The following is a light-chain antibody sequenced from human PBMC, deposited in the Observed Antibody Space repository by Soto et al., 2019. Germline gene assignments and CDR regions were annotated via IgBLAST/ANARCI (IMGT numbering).Light chain of an antibody. V-gene: IGKV1-5*01. Sequence: DIQITQFPPTLAASVRDRVTMTCRASQSISSLLAWYQQKPGKAPKLLIYDASSLESGFPSRFSGSGSGTEFTLTSISLQPDDFATYYCQQYNSYSTFGQGTKVEIK. CDR1: QSISSL. CDR2: DAS. CDR3: QQYNSYST. J-gene: IGKJ1*01.